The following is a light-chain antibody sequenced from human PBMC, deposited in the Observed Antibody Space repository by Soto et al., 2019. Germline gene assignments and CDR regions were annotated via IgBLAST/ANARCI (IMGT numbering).Light chain of an antibody. Sequence: IVLPKSPGTLSLSPGERATLPCRASQSVTSNYLAWYQQTPGQAPRLLFFGASIRATGIPDRFSGSGSGTDFTLTISRLEPEDSAVCHCQQYGSSPTTFGQGTKVDI. J-gene: IGKJ1*01. CDR3: QQYGSSPTT. V-gene: IGKV3-20*01. CDR2: GAS. CDR1: QSVTSNY.